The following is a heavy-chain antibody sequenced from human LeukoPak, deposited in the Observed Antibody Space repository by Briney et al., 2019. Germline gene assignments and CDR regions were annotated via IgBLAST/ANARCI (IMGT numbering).Heavy chain of an antibody. CDR3: ARMVLHLDSHFLEWSYDAFDI. J-gene: IGHJ3*02. V-gene: IGHV1-69*13. CDR1: GGTFSSYA. D-gene: IGHD3-3*01. Sequence: ASVKVSCKASGGTFSSYAISWVRQAPGQGLEWMGGIIPIFGTANYAQKFQGRVTITADESTSTAYMELSSLRSEDTAVYYCARMVLHLDSHFLEWSYDAFDIWGQGTMVTVSS. CDR2: IIPIFGTA.